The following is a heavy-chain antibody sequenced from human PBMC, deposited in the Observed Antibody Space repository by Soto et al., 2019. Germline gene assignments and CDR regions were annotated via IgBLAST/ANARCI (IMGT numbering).Heavy chain of an antibody. CDR2: IYYSGST. Sequence: QVQLQESGPGLVKPSQTLSLTCTVSGGSISTGGYYWTWIRQHPGKGLEWIGYIYYSGSTYYNPSIKSRVTISLDSSKNQSSLKLSSVTAADTAVYYCAGGLSGTLFVNWGQGTLVTVSS. D-gene: IGHD3-10*01. CDR3: AGGLSGTLFVN. V-gene: IGHV4-31*03. CDR1: GGSISTGGYY. J-gene: IGHJ4*02.